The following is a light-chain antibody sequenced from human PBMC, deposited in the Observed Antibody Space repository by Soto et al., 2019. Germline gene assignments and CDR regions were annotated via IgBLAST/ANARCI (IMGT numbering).Light chain of an antibody. CDR2: EDS. CDR1: SGSIASNY. V-gene: IGLV6-57*04. Sequence: FMLPQPHSVSESPGKTVTISCTRSSGSIASNYVQWYQQRPGSAPTTVIYEDSQRPSGVPDRFSGSIDSSSNSASLTISGLKSEDEADYYCQSYDSSNVVFGGGTKLTVL. J-gene: IGLJ2*01. CDR3: QSYDSSNVV.